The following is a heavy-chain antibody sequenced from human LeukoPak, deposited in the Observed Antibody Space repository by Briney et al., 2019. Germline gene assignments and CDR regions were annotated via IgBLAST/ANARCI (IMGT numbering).Heavy chain of an antibody. CDR1: GGSFSGYY. D-gene: IGHD2-8*01. CDR3: ARQRVEYCTNGVCYGFDY. J-gene: IGHJ4*02. Sequence: PSETLSLTCAVYGGSFSGYYWSWIRQPPGKGLEWIGEINHSGSTNYNPSLKSRVTISVDTSKNQFSLKLSSVTAADTAVYYCARQRVEYCTNGVCYGFDYWGQGSLVGVCS. CDR2: INHSGST. V-gene: IGHV4-34*01.